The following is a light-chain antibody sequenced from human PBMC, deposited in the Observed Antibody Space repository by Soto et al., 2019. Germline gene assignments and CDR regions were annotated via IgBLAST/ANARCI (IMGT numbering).Light chain of an antibody. CDR1: QSVSSSY. CDR2: GAS. J-gene: IGKJ3*01. V-gene: IGKV3-20*01. CDR3: QQYGSSLFT. Sequence: EIVLTQSPGTLSLSPGERATLSCRASQSVSSSYLAWYQQKPGQAPRLLIYGASSRATGIPDRFSGSGSGTDFPLPISRLEPEDFAVDYCQQYGSSLFTFGPGTKVDIK.